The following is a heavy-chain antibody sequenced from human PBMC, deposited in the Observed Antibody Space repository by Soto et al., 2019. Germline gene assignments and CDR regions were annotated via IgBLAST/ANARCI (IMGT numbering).Heavy chain of an antibody. CDR3: XXDLXXXXXLGNFDS. CDR1: GFKFDDYA. J-gene: IGHJ4*02. Sequence: EVQLEESGGGMVQPGRSLRLSCAASGFKFDDYAMHWVRQAPXXXLEWVSGINFNSANTAYAESVKGRFTISRDNAKNSLYLQMNSLRAXDTAFXXCXXDLXXXXXLGNFDSWGQGTLVTVSS. CDR2: INFNSANT. V-gene: IGHV3-9*01. D-gene: IGHD2-15*01.